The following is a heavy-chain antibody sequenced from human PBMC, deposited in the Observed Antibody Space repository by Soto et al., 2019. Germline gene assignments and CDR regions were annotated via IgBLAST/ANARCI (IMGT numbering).Heavy chain of an antibody. V-gene: IGHV1-8*01. Sequence: QVQLVQSGAEVRKPGASVKVSCEAFGSTFTSYDIYWVRQATGQGLEWMGWRNPNTGNSAYAQKFQGRVTVTSDTSINTVHMELSSLRSEDTAVYYCARRAETNGWNGFGADKYYFDFWGQGTLVTVSS. CDR3: ARRAETNGWNGFGADKYYFDF. CDR1: GSTFTSYD. CDR2: RNPNTGNS. D-gene: IGHD1-1*01. J-gene: IGHJ4*02.